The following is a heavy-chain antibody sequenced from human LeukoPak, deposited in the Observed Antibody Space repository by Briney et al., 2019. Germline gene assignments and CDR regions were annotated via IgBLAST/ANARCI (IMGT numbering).Heavy chain of an antibody. D-gene: IGHD3-10*01. CDR2: INPNSGGT. CDR1: GYTFTSYG. Sequence: ASVKVSCKASGYTFTSYGISWVRQAPGQGLEWMGRINPNSGGTNYAQKFQGRVTMTRDTSISTAYMELSRLRSDDTAVYYCARDVSGAGDYWGQGTLATVSS. CDR3: ARDVSGAGDY. J-gene: IGHJ4*02. V-gene: IGHV1-2*06.